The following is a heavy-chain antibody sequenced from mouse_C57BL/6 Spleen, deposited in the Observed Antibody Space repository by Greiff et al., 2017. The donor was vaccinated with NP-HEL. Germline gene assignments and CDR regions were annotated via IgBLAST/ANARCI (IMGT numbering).Heavy chain of an antibody. CDR2: INPGSGGT. CDR1: GYAFTNYL. CDR3: ESRYDGYAWFAY. D-gene: IGHD2-3*01. V-gene: IGHV1-54*01. J-gene: IGHJ3*01. Sequence: QVQLQQSGAELVRPGTSVKVSCKASGYAFTNYLIEWVKQRPGQGLEWIGVINPGSGGTNYNEKFKGKATLTADKSSSTAYMQLSSLTSEDSAVYFCESRYDGYAWFAYWGQGTLVTVSA.